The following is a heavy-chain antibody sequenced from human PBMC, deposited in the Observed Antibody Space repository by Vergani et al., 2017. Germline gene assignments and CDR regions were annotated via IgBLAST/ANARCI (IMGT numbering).Heavy chain of an antibody. CDR2: IYYSGST. J-gene: IGHJ3*02. CDR1: GGSISSYY. D-gene: IGHD3-22*01. Sequence: QVQLQQWGPGLVKPSETLSLTCTVSGGSISSYYWSWIRQHPGKGLEWIGYIYYSGSTYYNPSLKSRVTISVDTSKNQFSLKLSSVTAADTAVYYCAKDRARSLYDSSGYYRDDAFDIWGQGTMVTVSS. V-gene: IGHV4-59*06. CDR3: AKDRARSLYDSSGYYRDDAFDI.